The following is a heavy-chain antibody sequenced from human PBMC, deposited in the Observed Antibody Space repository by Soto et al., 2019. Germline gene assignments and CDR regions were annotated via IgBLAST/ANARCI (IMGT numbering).Heavy chain of an antibody. J-gene: IGHJ5*02. CDR1: GYEFTNYG. V-gene: IGHV1-18*04. Sequence: QVQLVQSGTEVKKPGASVKVSCKASGYEFTNYGISWVRQAPGQGLEWMGWISAYNGNTKYEQTLQGRITMSTDTSTCIAYMELRRLRSDDTALYYGARSLALAVVAANNYLDPWGQGTLVIVSS. CDR2: ISAYNGNT. CDR3: ARSLALAVVAANNYLDP. D-gene: IGHD2-15*01.